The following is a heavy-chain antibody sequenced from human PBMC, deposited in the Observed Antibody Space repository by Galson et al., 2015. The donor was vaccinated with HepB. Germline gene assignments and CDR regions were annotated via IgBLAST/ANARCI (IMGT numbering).Heavy chain of an antibody. CDR2: AYYTGSA. J-gene: IGHJ6*02. CDR1: GGSIVRSSYY. V-gene: IGHV4-39*01. D-gene: IGHD1-1*01. Sequence: SETLSLTCSLSGGSIVRSSYYWGWIRQAPGTGLEWVGIAYYTGSAHYNPSLKSRVRIFVDTSKNEFYLEMRSVSAADTAVYFCARPGPAPGGHTYDDSRDFYYGMDVWGQGTPVTVSS. CDR3: ARPGPAPGGHTYDDSRDFYYGMDV.